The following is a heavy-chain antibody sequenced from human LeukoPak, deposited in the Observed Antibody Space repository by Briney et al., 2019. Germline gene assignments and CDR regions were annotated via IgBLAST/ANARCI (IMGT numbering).Heavy chain of an antibody. CDR2: IWYDGSNK. V-gene: IGHV3-33*06. CDR1: GFTFSSYG. Sequence: GGSLRLSCAASGFTFSSYGMHWVRQAPGKGLEWVAVIWYDGSNKYYADSVRGRFTISRDNSKNTLYLQMNSLRAEDTAVYYCAKERIAVAGTAGLDYWGQGTLVTVSS. J-gene: IGHJ4*02. D-gene: IGHD6-19*01. CDR3: AKERIAVAGTAGLDY.